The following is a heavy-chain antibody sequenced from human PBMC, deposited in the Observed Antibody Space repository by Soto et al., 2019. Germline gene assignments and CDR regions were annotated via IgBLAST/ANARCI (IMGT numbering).Heavy chain of an antibody. CDR3: ARDGRYCSGGSCYPLKAFDY. Sequence: APVKVSCKASGYTFTSYLISWLRLAPGQGLEWMGWISAYNGNTNYAQKLQGRVTMTTDTSTSTAYMELRSLRSDDTAVYYCARDGRYCSGGSCYPLKAFDYWGQGTLVTVSS. CDR1: GYTFTSYL. CDR2: ISAYNGNT. D-gene: IGHD2-15*01. J-gene: IGHJ4*02. V-gene: IGHV1-18*01.